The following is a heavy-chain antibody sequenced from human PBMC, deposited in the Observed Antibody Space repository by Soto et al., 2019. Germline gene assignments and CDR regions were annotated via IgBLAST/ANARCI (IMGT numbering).Heavy chain of an antibody. CDR1: GLSFSGFC. Sequence: PGGTLSLTCSPNGLSFSGFCWSWVRQRPQKGLEWVASITRYSDSVYYAESLEGRFTISRDNAKNTLFLHLDELRVGDTAMYFYARASCSGTACYRTDYFDKWGQGTMVTVSS. D-gene: IGHD3-10*02. CDR3: ARASCSGTACYRTDYFDK. J-gene: IGHJ4*01. V-gene: IGHV3-21*04. CDR2: ITRYSDSV.